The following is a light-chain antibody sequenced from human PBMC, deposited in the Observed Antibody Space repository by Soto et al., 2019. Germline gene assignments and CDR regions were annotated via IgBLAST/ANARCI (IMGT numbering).Light chain of an antibody. Sequence: DIQMTQSPSSVSASVGDRVTITCRASQDINKWLAWYQQKPGLAPNLVIYTASSRATGIPDRFSGSGSGTDFTLTISRLEPEDFAVYYCQQYGSSPITFGQGTRLEIK. J-gene: IGKJ5*01. CDR3: QQYGSSPIT. V-gene: IGKV1-12*01. CDR2: TAS. CDR1: QDINKW.